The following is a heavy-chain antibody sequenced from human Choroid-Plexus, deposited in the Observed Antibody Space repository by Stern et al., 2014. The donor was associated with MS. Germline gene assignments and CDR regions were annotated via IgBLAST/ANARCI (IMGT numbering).Heavy chain of an antibody. V-gene: IGHV3-30*18. CDR1: GFTLGSCA. D-gene: IGHD2/OR15-2a*01. CDR2: VTYDGSNK. CDR3: AKDRQYLTYFFDH. Sequence: VQLVESGGGVVQPGRPLRLSCVASGFTLGSCAMHWVRQAPGKGLERVAGVTYDGSNKYYAVSVKGRFTISRDNSQNTLYMQMSSLRPEDTAVYYCAKDRQYLTYFFDHWGQGSLVTVSS. J-gene: IGHJ5*02.